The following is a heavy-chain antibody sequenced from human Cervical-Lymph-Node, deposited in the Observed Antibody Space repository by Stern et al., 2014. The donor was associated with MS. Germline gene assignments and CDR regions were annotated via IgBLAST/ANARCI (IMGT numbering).Heavy chain of an antibody. V-gene: IGHV1-46*01. Sequence: QVQLVPSGAEVKKPGSSVNVSCKASGYTFTHYHIHWVRQAPGQGLEWMAMINPSGGSTTYGQKFQGRVTLTRDTSTSTVYMELRSLRSDDTALYYCARDMVDADKWFDPWGQGTLVTVSS. CDR1: GYTFTHYH. J-gene: IGHJ5*02. CDR3: ARDMVDADKWFDP. D-gene: IGHD4/OR15-4a*01. CDR2: INPSGGST.